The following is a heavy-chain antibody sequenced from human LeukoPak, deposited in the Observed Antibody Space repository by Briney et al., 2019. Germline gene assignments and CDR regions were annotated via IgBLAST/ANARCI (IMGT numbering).Heavy chain of an antibody. J-gene: IGHJ4*02. D-gene: IGHD1-1*01. CDR2: VSYSGTV. CDR1: GASISSDEYY. CDR3: ARDWNRYAY. V-gene: IGHV4-39*07. Sequence: SETLSLTCTVSGASISSDEYYWGWIRQSPGKGLEWIASVSYSGTVYYNPSLKSRVTISVDTSKSQFSLYMDSVTAADTAVYYCARDWNRYAYWGQGTLVTVSS.